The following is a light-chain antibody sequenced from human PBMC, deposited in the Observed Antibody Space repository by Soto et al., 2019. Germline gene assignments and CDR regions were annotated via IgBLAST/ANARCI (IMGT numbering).Light chain of an antibody. V-gene: IGKV3-20*01. CDR3: QQYETSPRT. Sequence: EVVLTQSPGTLSLSSGERATLSCRASQSVATNLAWYQQKPGQAPRLLIYGASSRATGIPDRFSGSGSGTDFTLTISRLEPEDFAVYYCQQYETSPRTFGQGTKVDIK. J-gene: IGKJ1*01. CDR1: QSVATN. CDR2: GAS.